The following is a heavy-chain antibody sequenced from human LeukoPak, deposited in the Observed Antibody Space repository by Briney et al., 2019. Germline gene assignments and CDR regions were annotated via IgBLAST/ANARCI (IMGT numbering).Heavy chain of an antibody. J-gene: IGHJ4*02. V-gene: IGHV3-7*01. CDR1: GFTFSNYW. D-gene: IGHD6-13*01. Sequence: QAGGSLRLSCAASGFTFSNYWMSWVRQAPGKGLEWVANIKEDGSEKYYVDSVKGRFTISRDYARNSLYLQMNSLRAEDTAVYYCASGRQLGYWGQGTLVTVSS. CDR3: ASGRQLGY. CDR2: IKEDGSEK.